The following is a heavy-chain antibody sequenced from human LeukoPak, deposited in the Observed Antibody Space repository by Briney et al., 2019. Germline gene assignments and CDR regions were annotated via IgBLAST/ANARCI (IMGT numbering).Heavy chain of an antibody. CDR2: INTIGSHT. CDR3: AREAKRFDGVPDY. V-gene: IGHV3-11*01. J-gene: IGHJ4*02. D-gene: IGHD3-3*01. CDR1: GVTLTDHY. Sequence: GGCLRLSCSVAGVTLTDHYMNWGREVPGKGGEWVSYINTIGSHTEYAESVKGGFTISRDHDKNSLYLQMDSLRADDTAIYYCAREAKRFDGVPDYWGQGTQVIVSS.